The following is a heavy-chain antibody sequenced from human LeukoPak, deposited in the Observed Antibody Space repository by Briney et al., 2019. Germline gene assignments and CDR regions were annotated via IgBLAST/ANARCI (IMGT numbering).Heavy chain of an antibody. V-gene: IGHV1-69*05. J-gene: IGHJ4*02. D-gene: IGHD2-2*01. CDR1: GGTFSSYA. CDR3: ARASYCSSTSCPFDY. CDR2: IIPIFGTA. Sequence: GASVKVSCKASGGTFSSYAISWVRQAPGQGIEWMGGIIPIFGTANYAQKFQGRVTITTDESTSTAYMELSSLRSEDTAVYYCARASYCSSTSCPFDYWGQGTLVTVSS.